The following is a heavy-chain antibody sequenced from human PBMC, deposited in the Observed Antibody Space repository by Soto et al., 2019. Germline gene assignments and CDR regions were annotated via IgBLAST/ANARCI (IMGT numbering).Heavy chain of an antibody. V-gene: IGHV1-18*01. D-gene: IGHD3-9*01. CDR3: LIGGKYFFCDVSSSSDIYF. J-gene: IGHJ1*01. CDR1: GYTLTSQG. Sequence: ASARVSCKASGYTLTSQGTSRVRHAPEQELEWMGWISANNSNTNYEQKLQSRVTMTTDTSTSTAYMELRRLRSDDTVLYYCLIGGKYFFCDVSSSSDIYF. CDR2: ISANNSNT.